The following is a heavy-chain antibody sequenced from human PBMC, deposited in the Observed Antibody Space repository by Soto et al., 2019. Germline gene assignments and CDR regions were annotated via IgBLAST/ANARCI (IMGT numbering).Heavy chain of an antibody. V-gene: IGHV3-23*01. CDR2: ISGSGGST. CDR3: GNQLLFGWYYYGMDV. CDR1: GGTCISYA. J-gene: IGHJ6*02. D-gene: IGHD2-2*01. Sequence: GGFLRHSCAASGGTCISYAMSWVRQATGKGLEWVSAISGSGGSTYYADSVKGRFTISRDNSKNTLYLQMNSLRAEDTAVYYCGNQLLFGWYYYGMDVWGQGTTVTVSS.